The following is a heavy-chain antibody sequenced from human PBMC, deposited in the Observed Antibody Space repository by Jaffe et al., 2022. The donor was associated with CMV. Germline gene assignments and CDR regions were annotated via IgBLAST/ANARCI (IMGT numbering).Heavy chain of an antibody. CDR3: AREDNWSRKY. CDR1: GFAFSDYW. V-gene: IGHV3-7*01. J-gene: IGHJ4*02. Sequence: EVQLVESGGDLVQPGGSLRLSCAASGFAFSDYWMSWVRQAPGKGLEWVANIRRDGSTKNYVDSAKGRFTISRDNAKNSVYLQMNSLRVEDTALYYCAREDNWSRKYWGQGTLVTVSS. D-gene: IGHD3-3*01. CDR2: IRRDGSTK.